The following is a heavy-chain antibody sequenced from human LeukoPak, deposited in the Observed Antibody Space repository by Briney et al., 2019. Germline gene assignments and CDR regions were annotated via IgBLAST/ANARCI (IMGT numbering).Heavy chain of an antibody. CDR2: MNPNSGNT. Sequence: GASVKVSCKASGYTFTSYDINWVRQATGQGLEWMGWMNPNSGNTGYAQKFQGIISMTRNPSITTAYMELYSLRSEDTAVYYCVRGRGSSDWYYFDSWGQGTLVTVSS. J-gene: IGHJ4*02. CDR1: GYTFTSYD. D-gene: IGHD6-19*01. V-gene: IGHV1-8*01. CDR3: VRGRGSSDWYYFDS.